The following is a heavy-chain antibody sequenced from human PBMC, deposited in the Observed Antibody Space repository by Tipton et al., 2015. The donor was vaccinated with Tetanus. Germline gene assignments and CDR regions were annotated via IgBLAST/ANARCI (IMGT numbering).Heavy chain of an antibody. V-gene: IGHV3-30*04. CDR3: ARSEGVVVPAATRYYYYGMDV. CDR1: GFTFSSYA. J-gene: IGHJ6*02. CDR2: ISYDGSNK. D-gene: IGHD2-2*01. Sequence: SLRLSCAASGFTFSSYAMHWVRQAPGKGLEWVAVISYDGSNKYYADSVKGRFTISRDNSKNTLYLQMNSLRAEDTAVYYCARSEGVVVPAATRYYYYGMDVWGQGTTVTVSS.